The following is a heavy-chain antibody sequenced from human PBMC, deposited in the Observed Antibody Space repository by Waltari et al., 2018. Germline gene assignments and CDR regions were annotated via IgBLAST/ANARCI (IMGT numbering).Heavy chain of an antibody. D-gene: IGHD3-16*02. CDR1: GFTFGDYA. Sequence: EVQLVESGGGLVQPGRSLRLSCTASGFTFGDYAMSWFRQAPGKGLAWVGFIRRKDYGGQTEYAASVKGRFTISRDDSKSISYLQMNSLKTEDTAVYYCTRDATIWGSYRRRLYFDYWGQGTLVTVSS. V-gene: IGHV3-49*03. CDR3: TRDATIWGSYRRRLYFDY. J-gene: IGHJ4*02. CDR2: IRRKDYGGQT.